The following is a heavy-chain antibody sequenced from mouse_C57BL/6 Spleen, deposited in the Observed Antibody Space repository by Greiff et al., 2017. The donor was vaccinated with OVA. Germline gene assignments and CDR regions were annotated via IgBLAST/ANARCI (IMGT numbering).Heavy chain of an antibody. CDR2: IDPEDGET. J-gene: IGHJ4*01. D-gene: IGHD2-4*01. CDR1: GFNIKDYY. Sequence: DVKLVESGAELVKPGASVKLSCTASGFNIKDYYMHWVKQRTEQGLEWIGRIDPEDGETKYAPKFQGKATITADTSSNTAYLQLSSLTSEDTAVYYCARYEYDEEYYAMDYWGQGTSVTVSS. CDR3: ARYEYDEEYYAMDY. V-gene: IGHV14-2*01.